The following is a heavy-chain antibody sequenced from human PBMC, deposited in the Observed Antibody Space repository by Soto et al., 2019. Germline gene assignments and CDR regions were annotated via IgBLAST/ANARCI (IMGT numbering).Heavy chain of an antibody. CDR3: ASHYDSGGYYYRGLDY. CDR2: IIPIFGTA. J-gene: IGHJ4*02. V-gene: IGHV1-69*13. CDR1: GGTFNSYA. Sequence: GASVKLSCEASGGTFNSYAISWVRQAPGQGLEWMGGIIPIFGTADYAQKFQGRVTITAVESTSTAYMELSSLRSEDTAVYYCASHYDSGGYYYRGLDYWGQGTLVTVSS. D-gene: IGHD3-22*01.